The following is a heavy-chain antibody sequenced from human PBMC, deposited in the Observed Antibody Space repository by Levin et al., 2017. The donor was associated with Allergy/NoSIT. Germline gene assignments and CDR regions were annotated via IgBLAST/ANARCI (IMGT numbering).Heavy chain of an antibody. CDR3: AREKAAGTYKGFDF. CDR2: IFHDGGT. Sequence: SETLSLTCAVSGGSISTETWWTWARQPPGKGLEWIGEIFHDGGTKYSPSLKSRVTLSIDKSENLFSLKLNSVTAADTAVYYCAREKAAGTYKGFDFWGPGILVTVSS. D-gene: IGHD3-10*01. J-gene: IGHJ4*02. CDR1: GGSISTETW. V-gene: IGHV4-4*02.